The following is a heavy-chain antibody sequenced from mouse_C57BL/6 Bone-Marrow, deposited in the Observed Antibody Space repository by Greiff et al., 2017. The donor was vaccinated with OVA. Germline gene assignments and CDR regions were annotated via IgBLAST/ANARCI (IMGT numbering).Heavy chain of an antibody. D-gene: IGHD1-1*01. Sequence: QVQLQQPGAELVKPGASVKLSCKASGYTFTSYWMQWVKQRPGQGLEWIGEIDPSDSYTTYNQKFKGKATLTVDTSSSTAYMQLSSLTSEDSAVYYCARSGITTVVATDYWGQGTTLTVSA. CDR1: GYTFTSYW. CDR3: ARSGITTVVATDY. J-gene: IGHJ2*01. CDR2: IDPSDSYT. V-gene: IGHV1-50*01.